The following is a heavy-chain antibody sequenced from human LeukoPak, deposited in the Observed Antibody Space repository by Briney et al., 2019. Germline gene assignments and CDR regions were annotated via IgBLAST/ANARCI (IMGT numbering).Heavy chain of an antibody. CDR3: AKGSSASGFS. CDR2: IRSKTDSYST. Sequence: GGSLRLSCAASGFTFSGSGMEWVRQASGKGLEWVGRIRSKTDSYSTAYAASVKGRFTISRDESKNTAYLQMNSLKTDDTAVYYCAKGSSASGFSWGQGTLITVSS. V-gene: IGHV3-73*01. J-gene: IGHJ5*02. D-gene: IGHD5-12*01. CDR1: GFTFSGSG.